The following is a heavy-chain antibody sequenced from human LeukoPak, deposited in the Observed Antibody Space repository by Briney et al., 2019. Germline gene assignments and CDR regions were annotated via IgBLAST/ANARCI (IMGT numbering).Heavy chain of an antibody. CDR3: ARGTAIVSSGPYYFDY. J-gene: IGHJ4*02. V-gene: IGHV4-39*07. Sequence: SETLSLTCTVSGGSVSSSGYYWGWIRQPPGRGLEWIGNIYYDGSTYYNPSLKSRVIISVDPSKNQFSLKLSSVTAADTAVYYCARGTAIVSSGPYYFDYWGQGTLVTVSS. D-gene: IGHD3-22*01. CDR2: IYYDGST. CDR1: GGSVSSSGYY.